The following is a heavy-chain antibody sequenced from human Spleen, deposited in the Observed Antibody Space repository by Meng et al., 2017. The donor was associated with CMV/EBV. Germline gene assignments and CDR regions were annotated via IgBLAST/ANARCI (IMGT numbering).Heavy chain of an antibody. D-gene: IGHD1-26*01. CDR1: GFTFSTYQ. V-gene: IGHV3-7*01. Sequence: GESLKISCAASGFTFSTYQMNWVRQAPGKGLEWVANIKQDGSEKYYVDSVKGRFTISRDNAKNSLYLQMNSLRAEDTAVYYCARDWEDYWGQGTLVTVSS. J-gene: IGHJ4*02. CDR2: IKQDGSEK. CDR3: ARDWEDY.